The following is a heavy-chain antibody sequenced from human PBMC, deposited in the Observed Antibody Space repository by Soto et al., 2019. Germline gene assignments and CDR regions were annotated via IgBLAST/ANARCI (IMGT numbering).Heavy chain of an antibody. CDR3: ARSGSCTSTSCYGGFDI. CDR1: GYTFTNYA. Sequence: QVQLVQSGAEVKKPGALVKVSCKTSGYTFTNYAIHWVRQAPGQRLEWMGWINAGDGNTKYSQKFQGRVTITRDTSASTAYMELSSLRSEDAAVYYCARSGSCTSTSCYGGFDIWGQGTMVTVSS. D-gene: IGHD2-2*01. V-gene: IGHV1-3*01. CDR2: INAGDGNT. J-gene: IGHJ3*02.